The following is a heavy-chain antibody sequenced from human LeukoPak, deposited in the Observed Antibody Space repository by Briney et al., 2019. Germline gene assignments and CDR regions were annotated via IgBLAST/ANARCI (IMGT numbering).Heavy chain of an antibody. Sequence: GGSLRLSCAASGFTFSSYSMNWVRQAPGKGLEWVSSISSSSSYIYYADSVKGRFTISRDNAKNSLYLQMNSLRAEDTAVYYCARDTVRHYYYMDVWGKGTTVTVSS. D-gene: IGHD6-6*01. J-gene: IGHJ6*03. CDR3: ARDTVRHYYYMDV. V-gene: IGHV3-21*01. CDR1: GFTFSSYS. CDR2: ISSSSSYI.